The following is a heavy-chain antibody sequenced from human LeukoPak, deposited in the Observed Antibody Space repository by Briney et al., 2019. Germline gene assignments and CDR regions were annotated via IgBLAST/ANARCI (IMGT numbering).Heavy chain of an antibody. CDR3: ATWYYYDNSDYYLADY. Sequence: GASVKVSCKVSGYTLTEFSMHWVRQAPGKGLEWMGGFDPEDGETIYAQELQSRVTMTKDTSTDTAYMELSSLRSEDTAVYYCATWYYYDNSDYYLADYWGQGTLVTVSS. CDR2: FDPEDGET. J-gene: IGHJ4*02. CDR1: GYTLTEFS. D-gene: IGHD3-22*01. V-gene: IGHV1-24*01.